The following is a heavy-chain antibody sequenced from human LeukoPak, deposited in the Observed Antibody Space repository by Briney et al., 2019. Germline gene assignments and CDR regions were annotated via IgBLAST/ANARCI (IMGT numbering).Heavy chain of an antibody. D-gene: IGHD2-2*01. V-gene: IGHV4-4*07. J-gene: IGHJ6*03. CDR1: GGSISSYY. CDR3: ARGKRYQLLHYMDV. Sequence: SETLSLTCTVSGGSISSYYWSWIRQPAGKGLEWIGRIYASGSTNYNPSLKSRVTMSVDTSKNQFSLKLSSVTAADTAVYYCARGKRYQLLHYMDVWGKGTTVTISS. CDR2: IYASGST.